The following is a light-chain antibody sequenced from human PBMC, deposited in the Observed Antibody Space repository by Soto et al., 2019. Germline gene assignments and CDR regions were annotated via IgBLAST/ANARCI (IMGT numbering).Light chain of an antibody. CDR1: QSISNY. CDR3: QQSYSTLIT. Sequence: DIQMTQSPSSLSASVGDRVTITCRASQSISNYLNWYQQKPGKAPKVLIYAASSLQSGVPSRFSGSGSGTDFTLTINSLQPEDFATYYCQQSYSTLITFGQGTRLEIK. J-gene: IGKJ5*01. CDR2: AAS. V-gene: IGKV1-39*01.